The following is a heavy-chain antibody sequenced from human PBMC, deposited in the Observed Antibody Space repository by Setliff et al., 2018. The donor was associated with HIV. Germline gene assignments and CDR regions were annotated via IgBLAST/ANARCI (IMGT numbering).Heavy chain of an antibody. J-gene: IGHJ4*02. CDR1: GYTFTSYG. Sequence: ASVKVSCKASGYTFTSYGISWVRQAPGQGLEWMGWISAYNGNTHYAQRLQGRVTMTTDTSTRTAYMELRSLRSDDTAVYYCARKSLTGTIDSWGQGTLVTVSS. V-gene: IGHV1-18*01. CDR2: ISAYNGNT. CDR3: ARKSLTGTIDS. D-gene: IGHD1-1*01.